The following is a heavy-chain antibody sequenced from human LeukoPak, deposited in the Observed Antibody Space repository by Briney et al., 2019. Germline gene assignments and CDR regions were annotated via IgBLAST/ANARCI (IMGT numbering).Heavy chain of an antibody. J-gene: IGHJ3*02. CDR2: IKQYGSEK. V-gene: IGHV3-7*05. Sequence: PGRSLSLSCEASGFRLSSYRMSWVRQAPGKGLEWVATIKQYGSEKSYVASVEGPLYISRDNAKKSLFLRMDSLRGEDPAVYYCAKGDESLQRNDALDIWGQGTMVTVSS. CDR1: GFRLSSYR. D-gene: IGHD4-11*01. CDR3: AKGDESLQRNDALDI.